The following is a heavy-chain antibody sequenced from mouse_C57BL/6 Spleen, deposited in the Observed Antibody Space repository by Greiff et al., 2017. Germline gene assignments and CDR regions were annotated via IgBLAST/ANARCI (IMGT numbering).Heavy chain of an antibody. CDR3: SEKDAMDY. CDR2: ISSGSSTI. Sequence: DVQLQESGGGLVKPGGSLKLSCAASGFTFSDYGMHWVRQAPEKGLEWVAYISSGSSTIYYADTVKGRFTISRDTAKNTLFLQMTSLRSEDTAMYYCSEKDAMDYWGQGTSVTVSS. CDR1: GFTFSDYG. J-gene: IGHJ4*01. V-gene: IGHV5-17*01.